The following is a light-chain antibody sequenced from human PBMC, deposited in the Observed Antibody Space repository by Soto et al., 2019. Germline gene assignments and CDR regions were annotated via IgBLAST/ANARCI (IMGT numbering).Light chain of an antibody. CDR1: SSNIGAGYE. J-gene: IGLJ1*01. V-gene: IGLV1-40*01. CDR3: QPYNSSLSGDV. CDR2: ENT. Sequence: QSVLTQPPSVSEAPGQRVTISCTGSSSNIGAGYEAHWYQQVPGTAPKLLIYENTNRPSGVPDRFSGSKSGTSCSLAIAGLQAEEYAEYYCQPYNSSLSGDVFGTGTKVTAL.